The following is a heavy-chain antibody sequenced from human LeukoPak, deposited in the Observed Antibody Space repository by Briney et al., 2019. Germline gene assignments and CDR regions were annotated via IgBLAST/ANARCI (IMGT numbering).Heavy chain of an antibody. V-gene: IGHV4-39*01. CDR1: GGSISSSSYY. CDR3: ARPRRHNDSSGYYRGLDP. Sequence: SETLSLTCTVSGGSISSSSYYWGWIRQPPGKGLGWIGRIYYSGGTYYNPSLKSRVTLSVDTSKNQFSLKLSSVTAAATAVYYCARPRRHNDSSGYYRGLDPWGQGTLVSVSS. CDR2: IYYSGGT. J-gene: IGHJ5*02. D-gene: IGHD3-22*01.